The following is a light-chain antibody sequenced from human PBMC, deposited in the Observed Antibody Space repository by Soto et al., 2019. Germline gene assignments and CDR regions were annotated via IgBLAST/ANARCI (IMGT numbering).Light chain of an antibody. Sequence: QSALTQPPSASETPGQTVSISCSGSNSNIASNTVNWYQHLPGTAPKLLIYYNNQRPSGVPDRFSGSKSGTSASLAISGLQSEDESDYYCAAWDDSLNGFYVFGTGTKVTVL. V-gene: IGLV1-44*01. CDR2: YNN. CDR1: NSNIASNT. CDR3: AAWDDSLNGFYV. J-gene: IGLJ1*01.